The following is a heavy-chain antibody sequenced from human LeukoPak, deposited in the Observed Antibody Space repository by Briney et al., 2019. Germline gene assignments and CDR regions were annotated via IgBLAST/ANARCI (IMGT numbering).Heavy chain of an antibody. V-gene: IGHV4-34*01. CDR2: IHNSGTT. J-gene: IGHJ4*02. CDR3: ARRYYYNLGSFPFDF. CDR1: GGPFSGYF. Sequence: SEPLSLICAVSGGPFSGYFSSWLRQSSGKGLEWIGEIHNSGTTNYNPSLNSRVTISEDTSKNQFYLNRSAVTAAYTAVYYCARRYYYNLGSFPFDFWGQGTLVTVSS. D-gene: IGHD3-10*01.